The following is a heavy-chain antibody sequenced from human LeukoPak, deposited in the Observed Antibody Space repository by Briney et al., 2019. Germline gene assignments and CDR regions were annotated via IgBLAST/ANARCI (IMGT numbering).Heavy chain of an antibody. CDR3: AKDTGAGTFNY. J-gene: IGHJ4*02. CDR1: GFTFSTYD. D-gene: IGHD6-13*01. CDR2: IRYDGSNR. Sequence: GGSLRLSCATSGFTFSTYDMHWVRQAPGKGLEWVSFIRYDGSNRNYADSVQGRFTISRDNSKNTLYLQMNSLRAEDTAVYYCAKDTGAGTFNYWGQGTLVTVSS. V-gene: IGHV3-30*02.